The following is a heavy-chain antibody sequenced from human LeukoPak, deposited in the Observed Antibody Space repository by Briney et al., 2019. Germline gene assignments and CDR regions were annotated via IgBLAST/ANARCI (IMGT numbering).Heavy chain of an antibody. CDR3: ARDRVVATEYFDY. J-gene: IGHJ4*02. V-gene: IGHV1-46*01. Sequence: ASVTVSCKASGYTFTSYYMHWVRQAPGQGLEWMGVINPSGGSTSYAQKFQGRVTMTRDMSTSTVYMELSSLRSEDTAVYYCARDRVVATEYFDYWGQGTLVTVSS. CDR2: INPSGGST. D-gene: IGHD5-12*01. CDR1: GYTFTSYY.